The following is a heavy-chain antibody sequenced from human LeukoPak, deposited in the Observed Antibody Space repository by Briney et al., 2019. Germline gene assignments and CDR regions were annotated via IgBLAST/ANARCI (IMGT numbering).Heavy chain of an antibody. Sequence: SVKVSCKASGGTFSSYAISWVRQAPGQGLEWMGGIIPIFGTANYAQKFQGRVTITADESTSTAYMELSSLRSEDTAVYYCARESGSYPDAFDIWGQGTMVAVSS. D-gene: IGHD1-26*01. CDR3: ARESGSYPDAFDI. J-gene: IGHJ3*02. CDR1: GGTFSSYA. V-gene: IGHV1-69*01. CDR2: IIPIFGTA.